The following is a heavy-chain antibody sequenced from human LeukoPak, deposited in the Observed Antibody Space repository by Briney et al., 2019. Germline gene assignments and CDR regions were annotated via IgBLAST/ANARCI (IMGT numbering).Heavy chain of an antibody. CDR1: GYTFTSYH. D-gene: IGHD1-26*01. Sequence: PVASVKVSCKASGYTFTSYHMHWVRQAPGQGLEWMGIINPSGGTTSYAQKFQGRVTMTRDTSTSTVYMELSSLRSEDTAVYYCARGGMVGASKGKTFDNWGQGTLVTVSS. CDR2: INPSGGTT. J-gene: IGHJ4*02. V-gene: IGHV1-46*01. CDR3: ARGGMVGASKGKTFDN.